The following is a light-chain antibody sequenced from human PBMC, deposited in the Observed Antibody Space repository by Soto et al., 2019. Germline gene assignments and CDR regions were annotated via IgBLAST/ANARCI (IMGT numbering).Light chain of an antibody. CDR3: PARSN. V-gene: IGKV3-11*01. Sequence: EIVLTQSPATLSLSPGERATLSCRASQSVSNYLAWYQQKPGQAPRLLIYEASNRATGIPARFSGSGSGTDFTPTIRSLGPGDFALYFCPARSNFGPGNKVDIQ. CDR2: EAS. CDR1: QSVSNY. J-gene: IGKJ3*01.